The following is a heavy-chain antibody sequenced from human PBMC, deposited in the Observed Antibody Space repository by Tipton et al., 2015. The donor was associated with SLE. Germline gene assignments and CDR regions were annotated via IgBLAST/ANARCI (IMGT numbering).Heavy chain of an antibody. CDR2: ISYDGSDK. D-gene: IGHD3-10*01. V-gene: IGHV3-30*04. CDR1: GFTFTTYA. CDR3: ARRVGSYYGMDV. Sequence: RSLRLSCAASGFTFTTYAMHWVRQAPGKGLEWVAIISYDGSDKYYADSVKGRFTISRDSSKNTLYLQMNGLRPEDTAVYYCARRVGSYYGMDVWGQGTTVTVSS. J-gene: IGHJ6*02.